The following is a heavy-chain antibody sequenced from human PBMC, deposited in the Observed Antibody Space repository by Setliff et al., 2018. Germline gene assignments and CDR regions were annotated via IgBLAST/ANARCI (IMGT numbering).Heavy chain of an antibody. Sequence: SVKVSCKASGGTFSSYAISWVRQAPGQGLEWMGGTIPIFGTANYAQKFQGRVTITTDESTSTAYMELSSLRSEDTAVYYCATGYSSGWSGFDAFDIWGQGTMVTVS. D-gene: IGHD6-19*01. V-gene: IGHV1-69*05. J-gene: IGHJ3*02. CDR3: ATGYSSGWSGFDAFDI. CDR1: GGTFSSYA. CDR2: TIPIFGTA.